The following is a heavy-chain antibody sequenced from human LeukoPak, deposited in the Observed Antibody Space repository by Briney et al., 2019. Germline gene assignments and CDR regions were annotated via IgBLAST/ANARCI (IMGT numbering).Heavy chain of an antibody. V-gene: IGHV1-69*04. D-gene: IGHD3-10*01. CDR1: GGTFSSYA. CDR2: IIPILGIA. Sequence: GASVKVSCKASGGTFSSYAISWVRQAPGQGLEWMGRIIPILGIANYAQKFQGRVTITADKSTSTAYMELSSLRSEDTAVYYCARGFLWFGELLTPNWFDPWGQGTLVTVSS. J-gene: IGHJ5*02. CDR3: ARGFLWFGELLTPNWFDP.